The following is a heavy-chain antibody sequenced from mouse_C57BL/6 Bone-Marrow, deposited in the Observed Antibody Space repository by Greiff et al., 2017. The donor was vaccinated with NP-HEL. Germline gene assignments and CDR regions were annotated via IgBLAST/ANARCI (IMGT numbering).Heavy chain of an antibody. CDR2: IDPSDSYT. J-gene: IGHJ3*01. D-gene: IGHD1-1*01. CDR1: GYTFTTYW. V-gene: IGHV1-50*01. Sequence: QVQLQQPGAELVKPGASVKLSCKASGYTFTTYWMQWVKQRPGQGLEWIGEIDPSDSYTNYIQKFKGKATLTVDTSSSTANMQISSRTSEDSAVYYCARKAYYGRSSAFAYWGQGTLVTVSA. CDR3: ARKAYYGRSSAFAY.